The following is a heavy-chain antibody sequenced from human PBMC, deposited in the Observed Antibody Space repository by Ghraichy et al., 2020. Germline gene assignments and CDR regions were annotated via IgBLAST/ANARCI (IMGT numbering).Heavy chain of an antibody. V-gene: IGHV3-72*01. Sequence: GGSLRLSCAASGFTFSDHYMDWVRQAPGKGLEWVGRTRNKANSYTTEYAASVKGRFTISRDDSKNSLYLQMNSLKTEDTAVYYCARVGGGSYVHYYYGMDVWGQGTTVTVSS. CDR3: ARVGGGSYVHYYYGMDV. CDR1: GFTFSDHY. D-gene: IGHD1-26*01. CDR2: TRNKANSYTT. J-gene: IGHJ6*02.